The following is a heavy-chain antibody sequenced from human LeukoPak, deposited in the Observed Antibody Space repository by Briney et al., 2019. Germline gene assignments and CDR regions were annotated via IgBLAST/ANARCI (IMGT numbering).Heavy chain of an antibody. Sequence: ASVKVSCKASGYTFTSYGISWVRQAPGQGLEWMGWINAGNGNTKYSQKFQGRVTITRDTSASTAYMELSSLRSEDTAVYYCARAHRGGDYWGQGTLVTVSS. CDR1: GYTFTSYG. CDR2: INAGNGNT. CDR3: ARAHRGGDY. V-gene: IGHV1-3*01. J-gene: IGHJ4*02. D-gene: IGHD4-23*01.